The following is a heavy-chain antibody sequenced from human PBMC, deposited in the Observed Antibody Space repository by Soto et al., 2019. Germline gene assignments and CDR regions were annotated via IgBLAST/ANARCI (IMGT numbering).Heavy chain of an antibody. D-gene: IGHD6-19*01. CDR3: ARVESSGWYRVGYYYYGMDV. J-gene: IGHJ6*02. V-gene: IGHV1-3*01. CDR1: GYTFTSYA. CDR2: INAGNGNT. Sequence: ASVTVSCKASGYTFTSYAMHWVRQAPGHRLEWMGWINAGNGNTKYSQKFQGRVTITRDTSASTAYMELSSLRSEDTAVYYCARVESSGWYRVGYYYYGMDVWGQGTTVTVSS.